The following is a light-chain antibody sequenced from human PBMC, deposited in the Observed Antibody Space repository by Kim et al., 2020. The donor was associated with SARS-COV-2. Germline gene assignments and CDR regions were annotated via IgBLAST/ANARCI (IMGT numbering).Light chain of an antibody. CDR1: QGISTY. CDR3: QQYHDLPYT. J-gene: IGKJ2*01. V-gene: IGKV1-33*01. CDR2: DTS. Sequence: SASVGDRLTITCQASQGISTYLNWFRQKPGSAPQLLIYDTSILSTGVPSRFSGSRSGTLFTLAIHNLQPEDVGVYFCQQYHDLPYTFGQGTKLEI.